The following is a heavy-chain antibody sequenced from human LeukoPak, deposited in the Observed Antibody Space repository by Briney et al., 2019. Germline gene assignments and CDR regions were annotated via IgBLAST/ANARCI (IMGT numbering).Heavy chain of an antibody. CDR2: ISGSSGII. J-gene: IGHJ4*02. Sequence: PGGSLRLSCAASGFTLNTYTMNWVRQAPGKGLEWVSYISGSSGIIDYADSVRGRFTISRDNAKNSLYLQMNSLRAEDTAVYYCARAISYDFWSGYYHAPGYWGQGTVVTVSS. V-gene: IGHV3-48*01. CDR1: GFTLNTYT. D-gene: IGHD3-3*01. CDR3: ARAISYDFWSGYYHAPGY.